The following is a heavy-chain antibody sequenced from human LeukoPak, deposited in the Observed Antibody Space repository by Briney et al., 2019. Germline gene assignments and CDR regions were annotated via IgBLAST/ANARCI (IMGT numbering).Heavy chain of an antibody. Sequence: SETLSLTCTVSGASISSSGYYWSWIRQPPGKGLEWIGYIYHSGSTNYNPSLKSRVTISVDTSKNQFSLKLTSMTAADTAVYYCGRETIAATGTSVFFDYWGQGTLVTVSS. V-gene: IGHV4-61*08. CDR2: IYHSGST. CDR3: GRETIAATGTSVFFDY. CDR1: GASISSSGYY. J-gene: IGHJ4*02. D-gene: IGHD6-13*01.